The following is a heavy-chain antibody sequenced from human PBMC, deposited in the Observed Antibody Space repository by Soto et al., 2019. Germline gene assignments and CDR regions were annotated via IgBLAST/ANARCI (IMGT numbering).Heavy chain of an antibody. J-gene: IGHJ6*02. D-gene: IGHD2-15*01. CDR2: IYHSGST. Sequence: PSETLSLTCAVSGGSISSSNWWIWVRQPPGKGLEWIGEIYHSGSTNYNPSLKSRVTISVDTSKNQFSLKLSSVTAADTAVYYCARHLTYCSAGSCYSDFPYYGMDVWGQGTTVTAP. CDR1: GGSISSSNW. V-gene: IGHV4-4*02. CDR3: ARHLTYCSAGSCYSDFPYYGMDV.